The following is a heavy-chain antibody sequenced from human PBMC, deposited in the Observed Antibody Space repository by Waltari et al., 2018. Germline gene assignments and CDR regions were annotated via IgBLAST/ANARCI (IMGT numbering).Heavy chain of an antibody. CDR2: IYSGGNT. V-gene: IGHV3-66*01. Sequence: EVHLVESGGGLVQPGGSLRLSCAASGFTVRNNYMNWVRQAPGKGPECVSGIYSGGNTYYADSVRGRFTISRYNSKNTLYRQMNSLRAEDTAVYYCARDSHHPSQQLGFDPWGQGTLVTVSS. CDR3: ARDSHHPSQQLGFDP. CDR1: GFTVRNNY. D-gene: IGHD3-10*01. J-gene: IGHJ5*02.